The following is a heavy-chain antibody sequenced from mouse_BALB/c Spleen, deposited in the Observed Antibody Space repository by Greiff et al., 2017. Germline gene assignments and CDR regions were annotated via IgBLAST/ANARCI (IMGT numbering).Heavy chain of an antibody. CDR3: ARDDGYYVRGAMDY. V-gene: IGHV5-17*02. CDR2: ISSGSSTI. Sequence: EVQRVESGGGLVQPGGSRKLSCAASGFTFSSFGMHWVRQAPEKGLEWVAYISSGSSTIYYADTVKGRFTISRDNPKNTLFLQMTSLRSEDTAMYYCARDDGYYVRGAMDYWGQGTSVTVSS. J-gene: IGHJ4*01. D-gene: IGHD2-3*01. CDR1: GFTFSSFG.